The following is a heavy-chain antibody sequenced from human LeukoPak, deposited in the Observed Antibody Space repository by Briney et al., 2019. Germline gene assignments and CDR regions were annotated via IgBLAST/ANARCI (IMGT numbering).Heavy chain of an antibody. CDR1: EHTFTSYD. D-gene: IGHD5-12*01. J-gene: IGHJ4*02. CDR3: ARGRHPGPTWISEY. CDR2: MNPNSGNT. V-gene: IGHV1-8*01. Sequence: ASVKVSCKAFEHTFTSYDINWVRQATGQGLEWMGWMNPNSGNTGYAQKFQGRVTMTRNTSISTAYMELSSLTSEDTAVYYCARGRHPGPTWISEYWGQGTLVTVSS.